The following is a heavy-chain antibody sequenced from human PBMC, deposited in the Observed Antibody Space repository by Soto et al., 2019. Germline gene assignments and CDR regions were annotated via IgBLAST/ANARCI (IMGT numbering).Heavy chain of an antibody. CDR1: GFTFRSSG. CDR3: AKDRDLSWAIDY. J-gene: IGHJ4*02. D-gene: IGHD6-13*01. Sequence: GGSLRLSCAASGFTFRSSGMHWVRQAPGKGLEWVAIISYDGNHKSYADSVKGQFTISGDNSKNTLWLQMNSLRTEDTAVYYCAKDRDLSWAIDYWGQGTLVTVSS. V-gene: IGHV3-30*18. CDR2: ISYDGNHK.